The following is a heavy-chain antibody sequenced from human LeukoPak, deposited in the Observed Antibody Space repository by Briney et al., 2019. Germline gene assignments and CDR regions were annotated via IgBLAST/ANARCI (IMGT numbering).Heavy chain of an antibody. J-gene: IGHJ2*01. Sequence: PGGSLRLSCAASGFTFSSYWMGWVRQAPGKGLEWVSYITWNGGRTAYADSLEGRVTISRDDAKNSLYLQMNSLRAEDTAFYYCARSMSTVTTRYFDLWGRGTLVTVSS. CDR1: GFTFSSYW. V-gene: IGHV3-20*04. CDR2: ITWNGGRT. CDR3: ARSMSTVTTRYFDL. D-gene: IGHD4-17*01.